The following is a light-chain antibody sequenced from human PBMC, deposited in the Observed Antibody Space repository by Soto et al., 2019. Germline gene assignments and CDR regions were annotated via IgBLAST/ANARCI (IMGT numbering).Light chain of an antibody. J-gene: IGKJ1*01. V-gene: IGKV3-20*01. Sequence: EIVLTQSPGTLSLSPGERATLSCRASQSVNSNYLAWYQRKPGQAPRLLIYGASNRATDIPYRFSASGSGTDFTLPITRLEAEDFAVYYCPQYESTPPTFGQGTKVEVK. CDR3: PQYESTPPT. CDR2: GAS. CDR1: QSVNSNY.